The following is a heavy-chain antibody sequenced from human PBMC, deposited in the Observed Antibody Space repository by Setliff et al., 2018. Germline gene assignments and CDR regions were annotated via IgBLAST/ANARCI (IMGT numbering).Heavy chain of an antibody. J-gene: IGHJ3*02. V-gene: IGHV4-38-2*01. D-gene: IGHD2-21*01. CDR3: ARSVVVIAYDAFDI. CDR1: GYSISSGYY. Sequence: SETLSLTCAVSGYSISSGYYWGWIRQPPGKGLEWIGSIYYSGSTYYNPSLKSRVTISVDTSKNQFSLKLSSVTAADTAVYYCARSVVVIAYDAFDIWGQGTRVTVS. CDR2: IYYSGST.